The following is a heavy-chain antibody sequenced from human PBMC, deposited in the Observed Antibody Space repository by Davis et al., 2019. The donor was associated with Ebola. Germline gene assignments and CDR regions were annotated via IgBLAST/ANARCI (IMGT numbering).Heavy chain of an antibody. Sequence: ASVKVSCKASEDTFSSYIINWVRQATGQGLEWMGWMNPNSGNTGYAQKFQGRVTITRNTSISTAYMELSSLRSEDTAVYYCARRRYYYDSSGYYDYWGQGTLVTVSS. J-gene: IGHJ4*02. CDR3: ARRRYYYDSSGYYDY. CDR2: MNPNSGNT. D-gene: IGHD3-22*01. CDR1: EDTFSSYI. V-gene: IGHV1-8*01.